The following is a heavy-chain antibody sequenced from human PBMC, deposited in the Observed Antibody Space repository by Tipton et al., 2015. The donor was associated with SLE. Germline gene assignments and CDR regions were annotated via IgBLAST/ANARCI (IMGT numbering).Heavy chain of an antibody. CDR3: ARRGVAATDFDY. V-gene: IGHV4-59*12. CDR2: IYYSGST. J-gene: IGHJ4*02. D-gene: IGHD6-13*01. CDR1: GGSISSYY. Sequence: TLSLTCTVSGGSISSYYWSWIRQPPGKGLEWIGYIYYSGSTNYNPSLKSRVTISVDTSKNQFSLKLSSVTAADTAVYYCARRGVAATDFDYWGQGTLVTVSS.